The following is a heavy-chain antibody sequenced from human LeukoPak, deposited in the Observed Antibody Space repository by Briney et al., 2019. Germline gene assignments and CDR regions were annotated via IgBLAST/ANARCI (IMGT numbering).Heavy chain of an antibody. CDR1: GFTFSSYG. D-gene: IGHD6-19*01. CDR2: IRFDGSNK. Sequence: GGSLRLSCAASGFTFSSYGMHWVRQAPGKGLEWVAFIRFDGSNKYYADSVKGRFTISRDNSKNTLYLQMSSLRAEDTAVYYCAKGSRRGSGRSGYFDYWGQGTLVTVSS. V-gene: IGHV3-30*02. J-gene: IGHJ4*02. CDR3: AKGSRRGSGRSGYFDY.